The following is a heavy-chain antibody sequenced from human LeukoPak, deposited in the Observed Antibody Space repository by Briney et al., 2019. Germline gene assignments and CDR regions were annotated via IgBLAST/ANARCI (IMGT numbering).Heavy chain of an antibody. Sequence: PSETLSLTCTVSGDSFKSDYWRWIRQPPGKGLEWIGYIYRFGNTDYNPSLMRRVTISLDTSKKQLSLNLTSVTAADTAVYYCAGRGQRYFRDWGQGTLVTVSS. J-gene: IGHJ1*01. CDR2: IYRFGNT. CDR3: AGRGQRYFRD. CDR1: GDSFKSDY. V-gene: IGHV4-4*08.